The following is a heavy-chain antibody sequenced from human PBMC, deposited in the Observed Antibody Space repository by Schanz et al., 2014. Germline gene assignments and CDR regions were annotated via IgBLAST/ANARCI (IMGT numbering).Heavy chain of an antibody. D-gene: IGHD5-18*01. CDR3: AKLDGYAYGSMGQEYFDY. Sequence: QVQLVESGGGLVKPGGSLRLSCAASGFTFNDYYMNWIRQAPGKGLEWVAVTSSDGSLKYYADSVKGRFTISRDNSENTLYLQMISLRAEDTAVYYCAKLDGYAYGSMGQEYFDYWGQGTLVAVSS. J-gene: IGHJ4*02. V-gene: IGHV3-30*18. CDR2: TSSDGSLK. CDR1: GFTFNDYY.